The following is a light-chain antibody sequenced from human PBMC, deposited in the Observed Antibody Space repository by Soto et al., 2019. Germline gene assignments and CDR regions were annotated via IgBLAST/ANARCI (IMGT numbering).Light chain of an antibody. V-gene: IGLV3-25*03. J-gene: IGLJ1*01. CDR1: ALPKQY. CDR3: QSADSSGTYPYV. CDR2: KDS. Sequence: SSELTQPPSVSVSPGQTARITCSGDALPKQYAYWYQQKPGQAPVLVIYKDSERPSGIPERFSGSSSGTTVTLTISGVQAEDEADYYCQSADSSGTYPYVFGNGTKLTVL.